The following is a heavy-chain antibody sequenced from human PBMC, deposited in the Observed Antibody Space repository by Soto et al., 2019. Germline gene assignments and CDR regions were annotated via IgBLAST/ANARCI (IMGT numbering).Heavy chain of an antibody. CDR3: ARNRITIPQKYYYYYMDV. D-gene: IGHD3-3*01. J-gene: IGHJ6*03. CDR2: INHSGST. V-gene: IGHV4-34*01. Sequence: PSETLSLTCAVYGGSFGGYYWSWIRQPPGKGLEWIGEINHSGSTNYNPSLKSRVTISVDTSKNQFSLKLSSVTAADTAVYYCARNRITIPQKYYYYYMDVWGKGTTVTVSS. CDR1: GGSFGGYY.